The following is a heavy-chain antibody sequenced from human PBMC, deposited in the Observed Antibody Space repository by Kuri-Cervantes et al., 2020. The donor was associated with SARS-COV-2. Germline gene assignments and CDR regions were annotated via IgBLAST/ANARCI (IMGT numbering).Heavy chain of an antibody. CDR3: ARGAARDYYDSSGYLLPDDAFDI. D-gene: IGHD3-22*01. J-gene: IGHJ3*02. CDR2: INPNSGGT. CDR1: GYTFTGYY. Sequence: ASVKVSCKASGYTFTGYYMHWVRQAPGQGLEWMGWINPNSGGTNYAQKFQGRVTMTRDTSISTAYMELSRLRSDDTAVYYCARGAARDYYDSSGYLLPDDAFDIWGQGTMVTVSS. V-gene: IGHV1-2*02.